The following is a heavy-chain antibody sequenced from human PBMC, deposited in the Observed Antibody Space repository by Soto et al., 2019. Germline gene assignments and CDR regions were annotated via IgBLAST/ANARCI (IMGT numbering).Heavy chain of an antibody. V-gene: IGHV1-18*01. CDR1: AGTFTYYG. D-gene: IGHD6-13*01. J-gene: IGHJ4*01. CDR2: ISAYDPHL. Sequence: ASMKVPCPDSAGTFTYYGISWVPQAPGRGLEWMGWISAYDPHLNYAQKFRGRVTMTTDTSRSSAYLEGRSLRSDDTAVYYCARSGSSWNLREFDSLG. CDR3: ARSGSSWNLREFDS.